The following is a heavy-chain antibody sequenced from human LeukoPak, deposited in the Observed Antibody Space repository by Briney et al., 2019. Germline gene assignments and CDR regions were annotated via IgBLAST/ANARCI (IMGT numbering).Heavy chain of an antibody. CDR3: ARDKNGDYDFDY. CDR2: IYSGGST. V-gene: IGHV3-66*01. J-gene: IGHJ4*02. CDR1: GFTFSSNY. Sequence: GGSLRLSCAASGFTFSSNYMSWVRQAPGKGLEWVSVIYSGGSTYYADSVKGRFTISRDNSKNTLYLQMNSLRAEDTAVYYCARDKNGDYDFDYWGRGTLVTVSS. D-gene: IGHD4-17*01.